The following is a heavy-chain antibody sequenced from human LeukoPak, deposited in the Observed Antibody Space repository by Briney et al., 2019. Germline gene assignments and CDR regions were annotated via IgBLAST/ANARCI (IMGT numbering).Heavy chain of an antibody. CDR2: ISGSGGST. D-gene: IGHD5-18*01. CDR3: AKGFLRIHYFQH. Sequence: GGSLRLSCAASGFTFSSYAMSWVRQAPGKGLEWVSAISGSGGSTYYADSVKGRFTIFRDNSKNTLYLQMNSLRAEDTAVYYCAKGFLRIHYFQHWGQGTLVTVSS. CDR1: GFTFSSYA. V-gene: IGHV3-23*01. J-gene: IGHJ1*01.